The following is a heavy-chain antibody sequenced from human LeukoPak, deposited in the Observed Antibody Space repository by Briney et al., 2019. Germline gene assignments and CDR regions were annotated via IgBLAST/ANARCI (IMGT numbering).Heavy chain of an antibody. CDR1: GGSISSYY. J-gene: IGHJ4*02. Sequence: SETLSLTCTVYGGSISSYYWSWIRQPPGKGLEWIGYIYYSGSTNYNPSLKSRVTISLDTSKNQFSLKLSSVTAADTAVYYCARLLEVGATPPLYWGQGTLVTVSS. CDR2: IYYSGST. V-gene: IGHV4-59*01. CDR3: ARLLEVGATPPLY. D-gene: IGHD1-26*01.